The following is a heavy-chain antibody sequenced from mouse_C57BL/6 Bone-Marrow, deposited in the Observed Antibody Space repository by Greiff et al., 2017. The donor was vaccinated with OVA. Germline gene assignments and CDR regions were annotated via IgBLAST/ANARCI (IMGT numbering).Heavy chain of an antibody. D-gene: IGHD1-1*01. CDR2: IFPGSGCT. Sequence: VQLQQSGAELMKPGASVKLSCKATGYTFTGYWIEWVKQRPGHGLEWIGEIFPGSGCTNYNEKFKGKAPFTADKSSNTAYMQLSSLTTEDSAIYYCTRCDIILYYFDYWGQGTTLTVSS. V-gene: IGHV1-9*01. J-gene: IGHJ2*01. CDR1: GYTFTGYW. CDR3: TRCDIILYYFDY.